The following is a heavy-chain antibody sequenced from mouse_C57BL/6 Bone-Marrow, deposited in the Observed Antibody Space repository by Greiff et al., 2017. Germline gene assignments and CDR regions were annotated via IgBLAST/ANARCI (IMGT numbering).Heavy chain of an antibody. Sequence: QVQLQQPGAELVKPGASVKLSCKASGYTFTSYWMQWVKQRPGQGLEWIGEIDPSDSYTNYNQKFKGKATLTVDTSSSTAYMQLSSLTSEDSAVYYCASLGNYYAMDYWGQGTSVTVSS. J-gene: IGHJ4*01. CDR2: IDPSDSYT. CDR1: GYTFTSYW. CDR3: ASLGNYYAMDY. D-gene: IGHD2-14*01. V-gene: IGHV1-50*01.